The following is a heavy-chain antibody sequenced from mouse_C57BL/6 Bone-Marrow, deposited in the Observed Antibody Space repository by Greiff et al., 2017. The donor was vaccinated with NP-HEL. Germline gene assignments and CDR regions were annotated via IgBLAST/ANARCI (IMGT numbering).Heavy chain of an antibody. D-gene: IGHD1-1*01. CDR2: IHPNSGST. V-gene: IGHV1-64*01. CDR3: EPICYGFSWFAY. CDR1: GYTFTSYW. Sequence: QVQLQQPGAELVKPGASVKLSCKASGYTFTSYWMHWVKQRPGQGLEWIGMIHPNSGSTTYNEKFKGKATLTVDKSSSTAYMQLSSLTCEDSAVYYCEPICYGFSWFAYWGQGTLVTVSA. J-gene: IGHJ3*01.